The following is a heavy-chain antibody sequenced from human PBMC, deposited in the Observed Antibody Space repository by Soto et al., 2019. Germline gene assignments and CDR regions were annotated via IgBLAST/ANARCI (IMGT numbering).Heavy chain of an antibody. J-gene: IGHJ4*02. CDR3: ARDLGTGTPNYFDY. Sequence: SETLSLTCAVSGYSISSGYYWGWIRQPPGKGLEWIGSIYHSGSTYYNPSLRSRVTISVDTSKNQFSLKLSSVTAADTAVYYCARDLGTGTPNYFDYWGQGTLVTVSS. D-gene: IGHD1-1*01. V-gene: IGHV4-38-2*02. CDR1: GYSISSGYY. CDR2: IYHSGST.